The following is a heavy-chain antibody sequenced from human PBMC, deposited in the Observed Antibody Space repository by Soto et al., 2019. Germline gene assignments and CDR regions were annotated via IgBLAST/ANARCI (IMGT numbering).Heavy chain of an antibody. D-gene: IGHD2-2*01. CDR3: ARDLRYCSSTSCFYGMDV. Sequence: GGSLRLSCAASGFTFSDYYMSWIRQAPGKGLEWVSYISSSVSTIYYADSVKGRFTISRDNAKNSLYLQMNSLRAEDTAVYYCARDLRYCSSTSCFYGMDVWGQGTMVTVSS. V-gene: IGHV3-11*01. CDR2: ISSSVSTI. J-gene: IGHJ6*02. CDR1: GFTFSDYY.